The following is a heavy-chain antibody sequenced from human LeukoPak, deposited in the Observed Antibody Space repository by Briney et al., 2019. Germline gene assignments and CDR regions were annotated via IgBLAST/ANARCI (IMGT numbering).Heavy chain of an antibody. Sequence: SVKVSCKASGFTFTSSAMQWVRQARGQRLEWIGWIVVGSGNTNYAQKFQERVTITRDMSTSTAYMELSSLRSEDTAVYYCAADLLNSITMIGNIWGQGTMVTVSS. V-gene: IGHV1-58*02. J-gene: IGHJ3*02. D-gene: IGHD3-22*01. CDR1: GFTFTSSA. CDR2: IVVGSGNT. CDR3: AADLLNSITMIGNI.